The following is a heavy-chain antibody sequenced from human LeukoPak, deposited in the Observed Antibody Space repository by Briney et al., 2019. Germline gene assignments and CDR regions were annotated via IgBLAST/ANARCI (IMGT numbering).Heavy chain of an antibody. V-gene: IGHV3-21*04. Sequence: GGSLRLSCAASGFTFSSYSMNWVRQAPGKGLEWVSAISRSSAAKLYADSVKGRFTISRDNAKNSLYLQMNSLRAEDTAVHYCVRGRVPAYWGQGTLVTVSS. CDR2: ISRSSAAK. CDR3: VRGRVPAY. CDR1: GFTFSSYS. D-gene: IGHD2-2*01. J-gene: IGHJ4*02.